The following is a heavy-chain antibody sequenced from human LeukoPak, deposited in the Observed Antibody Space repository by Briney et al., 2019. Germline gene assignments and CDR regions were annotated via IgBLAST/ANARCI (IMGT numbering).Heavy chain of an antibody. D-gene: IGHD6-13*01. V-gene: IGHV1-69*01. CDR1: GGTFISYA. CDR2: IIPIFGTA. J-gene: IGHJ4*02. CDR3: ARGTSSSWPEYYYFDY. Sequence: SVKVSCKASGGTFISYAISWVRQAPGQGLEWMGGIIPIFGTANYAQKFQGRVTITADESTSTAYMELSSLRSEDTAVYYCARGTSSSWPEYYYFDYWGQGTLVTVSS.